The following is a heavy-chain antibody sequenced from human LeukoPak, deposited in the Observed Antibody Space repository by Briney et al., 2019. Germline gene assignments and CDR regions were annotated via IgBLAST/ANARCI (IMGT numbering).Heavy chain of an antibody. J-gene: IGHJ4*02. CDR3: ARHDVGWYFDS. V-gene: IGHV4-59*08. Sequence: SETLSLTCTVSGGSINSYYWSWIRQPPGKGLEWIGEIYYSGSTDYNPSLKSRVTVSVDTSKNQFSLKLSSVTAADTAVYYCARHDVGWYFDSWGQGTLATVSS. CDR2: IYYSGST. CDR1: GGSINSYY.